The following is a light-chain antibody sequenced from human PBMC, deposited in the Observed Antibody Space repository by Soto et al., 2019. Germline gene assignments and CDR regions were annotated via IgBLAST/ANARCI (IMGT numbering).Light chain of an antibody. Sequence: EVVITQSPATLSVSAGETVTLSCRASQSVSTKLAWYQQKPGLAPRLLIFGAPTRATGVPARFSGSGSGTEFTLTISSLQSEDFALYYCQQYNNWPPLTFGGGTKVDIK. CDR2: GAP. CDR3: QQYNNWPPLT. J-gene: IGKJ4*01. CDR1: QSVSTK. V-gene: IGKV3-15*01.